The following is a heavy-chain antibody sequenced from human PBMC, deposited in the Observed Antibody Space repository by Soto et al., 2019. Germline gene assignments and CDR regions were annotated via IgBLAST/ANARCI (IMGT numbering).Heavy chain of an antibody. D-gene: IGHD5-12*01. CDR3: AHSRWLPGFDP. J-gene: IGHJ5*02. V-gene: IGHV2-5*01. CDR2: IYWNDDK. Sequence: QITLKESGPTLVKPTQTLTLTCTFSGFSLSTSGVGVGWIRQPPGKALEWLAVIYWNDDKRYSPSLKSRLTITKDTSKNQVVLTMTNMDPVDTATYYCAHSRWLPGFDPWGQGTLVTVSS. CDR1: GFSLSTSGVG.